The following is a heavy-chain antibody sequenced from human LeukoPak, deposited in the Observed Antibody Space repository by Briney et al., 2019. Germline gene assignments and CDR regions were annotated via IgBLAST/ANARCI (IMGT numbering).Heavy chain of an antibody. J-gene: IGHJ6*02. CDR1: GGTFISYA. CDR2: IFPIFGTA. CDR3: ARDMVRGVISYYGMDV. D-gene: IGHD3-10*01. Sequence: SVKVSCKASGGTFISYAISWVRQALGQGLEWMGGIFPIFGTANYAQKFQGRVTITADESTSTAYMELSSLRSEDTAVYYCARDMVRGVISYYGMDVWGQGTTVTVSS. V-gene: IGHV1-69*13.